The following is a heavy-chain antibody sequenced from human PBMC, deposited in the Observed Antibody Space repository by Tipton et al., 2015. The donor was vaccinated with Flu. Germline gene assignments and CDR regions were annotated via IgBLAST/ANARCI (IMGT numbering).Heavy chain of an antibody. J-gene: IGHJ4*02. CDR1: GGSFSSGAYH. Sequence: TLSLTCAVYGGSFSSGAYHWSWVRQPAGKGLEWIGRIFTSGGTTYNPSLESRVTISLGASKNEFSLRLTSVTAADTAVYYCARVYSGTFKDYWGQGTLVTVSS. D-gene: IGHD3-10*01. CDR3: ARVYSGTFKDY. CDR2: IFTSGGT. V-gene: IGHV4-61*02.